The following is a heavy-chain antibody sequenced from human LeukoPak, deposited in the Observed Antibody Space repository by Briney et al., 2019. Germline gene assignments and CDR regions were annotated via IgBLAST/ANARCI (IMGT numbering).Heavy chain of an antibody. CDR2: INHSGST. V-gene: IGHV4-34*01. D-gene: IGHD5-18*01. J-gene: IGHJ4*02. CDR1: GGSFSGYY. CDR3: SRRGYSYGLFGY. Sequence: SETLSVTCAVYGGSFSGYYWSWIRQPPGKGLEWIGEINHSGSTNYNPSLKSRVTISVDTSKNQFSLKLSSVTAADTAVYYCSRRGYSYGLFGYWGQGTLVTVSS.